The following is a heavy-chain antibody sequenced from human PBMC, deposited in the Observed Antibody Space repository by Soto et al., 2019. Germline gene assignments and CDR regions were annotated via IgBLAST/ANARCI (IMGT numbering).Heavy chain of an antibody. D-gene: IGHD1-1*01. CDR2: IWYDGSYK. Sequence: QVQLVESGGGVVQPGGSLRLSCIASGFTFNNYGMHWVRQAPGKGLEWVALIWYDGSYKYYADSVKGRFTISRDNSKETLCLQMNSLSADDTALYFCASGSVGTTGTTFVNGREDYWCQGTLVTVSS. V-gene: IGHV3-33*01. CDR3: ASGSVGTTGTTFVNGREDY. J-gene: IGHJ4*02. CDR1: GFTFNNYG.